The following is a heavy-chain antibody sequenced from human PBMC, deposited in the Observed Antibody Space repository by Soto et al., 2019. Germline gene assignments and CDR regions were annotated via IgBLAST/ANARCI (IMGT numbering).Heavy chain of an antibody. Sequence: GASVKVSCKASGGTFSSHGITWVRQAPGQGLEWMGGIVPIFGTTHYAQKFQGRVTITADESTSTAYMELNSLRSEDTAMYYCARDKPVAGTVDAFDIWGQGTMVTVSS. D-gene: IGHD6-19*01. V-gene: IGHV1-69*13. CDR3: ARDKPVAGTVDAFDI. CDR2: IVPIFGTT. J-gene: IGHJ3*02. CDR1: GGTFSSHG.